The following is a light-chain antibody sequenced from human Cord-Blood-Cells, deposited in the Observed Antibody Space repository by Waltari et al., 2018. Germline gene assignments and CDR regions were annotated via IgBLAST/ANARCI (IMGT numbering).Light chain of an antibody. CDR3: SSYAGSNNWVV. V-gene: IGLV2-8*01. J-gene: IGLJ2*01. CDR1: SSDVGGHNY. CDR2: EVS. Sequence: QSALTQPPSASGSPGQSVTISCTGTSSDVGGHNYVSWYQQHPGKAPKLMIYEVSKRPSWVPDRFSGSKSGNTASLTVSGLQAEDEADYYCSSYAGSNNWVVFGGGTKLTVL.